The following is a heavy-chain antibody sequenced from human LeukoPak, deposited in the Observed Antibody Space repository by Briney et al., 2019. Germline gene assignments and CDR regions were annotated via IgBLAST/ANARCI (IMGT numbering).Heavy chain of an antibody. V-gene: IGHV3-30*18. J-gene: IGHJ5*02. CDR3: AKGRLYYDILTGLGP. D-gene: IGHD3-9*01. CDR1: GFTFSSYG. CDR2: ISYDGSNK. Sequence: PGRSLRPSCAASGFTFSSYGMHWVRQAPGKGLEWVAVISYDGSNKYYADSVKGRFTISRDNSKNTLYLQMNSLRAEDTAVYYCAKGRLYYDILTGLGPWGQGTLVTVSS.